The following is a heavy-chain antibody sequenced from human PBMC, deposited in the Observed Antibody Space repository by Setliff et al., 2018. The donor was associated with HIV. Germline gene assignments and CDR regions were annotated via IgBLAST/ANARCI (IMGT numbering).Heavy chain of an antibody. V-gene: IGHV3-33*06. J-gene: IGHJ6*02. CDR3: AKGGYDILTGYYEGRGGMDV. CDR1: GFTFSNYG. D-gene: IGHD3-9*01. Sequence: PGGSLRLSCAASGFTFSNYGMHWVRQAPGKGLGWVAVIWYDGSNKYYADSVKGRFTISRDNSKNTLYLQMNSLRAEDTAVYYCAKGGYDILTGYYEGRGGMDVWGQGTTVTVSS. CDR2: IWYDGSNK.